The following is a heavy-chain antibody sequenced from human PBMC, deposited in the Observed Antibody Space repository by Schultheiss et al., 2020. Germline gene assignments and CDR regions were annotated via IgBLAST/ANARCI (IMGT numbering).Heavy chain of an antibody. CDR1: GGSFSGYF. Sequence: SETLSLTCAVYGGSFSGYFWSWIRQPPGKGLEWIGEINHSGSTNYSPSLKSRVTISVDTSKNQFSLRLTSVTAADTAMYYCARENDYVWGSYRYLGYWGQGTLVTVSS. J-gene: IGHJ4*02. CDR3: ARENDYVWGSYRYLGY. V-gene: IGHV4-34*01. D-gene: IGHD3-16*02. CDR2: INHSGST.